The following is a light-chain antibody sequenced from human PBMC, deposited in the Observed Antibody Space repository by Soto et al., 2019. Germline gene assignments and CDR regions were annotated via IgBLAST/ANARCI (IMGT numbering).Light chain of an antibody. Sequence: EIVMRQSPATLSVSLGERATLSCRASQSVSSNLAWYQQKPGQAPRLLIYGASTRATGIPARFSGSGSGTEFTLTITSLQSEDFAVYYCQQYNNWPLTFGGGTKVDIK. V-gene: IGKV3-15*01. CDR1: QSVSSN. CDR2: GAS. CDR3: QQYNNWPLT. J-gene: IGKJ4*01.